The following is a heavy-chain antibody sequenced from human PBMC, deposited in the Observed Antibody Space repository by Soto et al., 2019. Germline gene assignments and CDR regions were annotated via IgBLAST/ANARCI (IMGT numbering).Heavy chain of an antibody. CDR2: INPNSGDT. Sequence: QVQLMQSGAEVKKPGASVKVSCKASGYTFSDFYVHWVRQAPGQGPEWMGRINPNSGDTKYAENFHDRVTMTRDTSIRTAYMEVRRLRSDDTAVYYCARAYCGGECYSSFDYWGQGSLVTVSS. J-gene: IGHJ4*02. D-gene: IGHD2-21*01. CDR3: ARAYCGGECYSSFDY. CDR1: GYTFSDFY. V-gene: IGHV1-2*02.